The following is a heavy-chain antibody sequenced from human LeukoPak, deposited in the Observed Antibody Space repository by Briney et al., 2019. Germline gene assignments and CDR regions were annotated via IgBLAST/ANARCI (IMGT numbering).Heavy chain of an antibody. CDR2: ISYDGSKK. CDR3: AKGSRREGFGL. D-gene: IGHD1-26*01. Sequence: PGRSLRLSCVASGFTFSNSAMHWVRQTPGKGLEWMTLISYDGSKKFFADSVKGRFTISRDNSKNTVYLEMDRLRPEDTAIYYGAKGSRREGFGLWGQGTIVTV. CDR1: GFTFSNSA. V-gene: IGHV3-30-3*01. J-gene: IGHJ3*01.